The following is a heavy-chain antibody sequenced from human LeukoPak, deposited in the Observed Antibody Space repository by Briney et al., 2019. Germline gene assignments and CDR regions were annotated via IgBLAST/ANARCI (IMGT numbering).Heavy chain of an antibody. CDR3: ATEFDILTGVDAFDI. Sequence: ASVEVSCKVSGYTLTELSMHWVRQAPGKGLEWMGGFDPEDGETIYAQKFQGRVTMTEGTSTDTAYMELSSLRSEDTAVYYCATEFDILTGVDAFDIWGQGTMVTVSS. CDR1: GYTLTELS. D-gene: IGHD3-9*01. V-gene: IGHV1-24*01. J-gene: IGHJ3*02. CDR2: FDPEDGET.